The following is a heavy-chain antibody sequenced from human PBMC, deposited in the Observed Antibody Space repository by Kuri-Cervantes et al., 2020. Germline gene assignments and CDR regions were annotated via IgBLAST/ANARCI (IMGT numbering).Heavy chain of an antibody. CDR2: IYYSGST. J-gene: IGHJ5*02. D-gene: IGHD6-13*01. V-gene: IGHV4-61*05. CDR1: GGSISSSSYY. CDR3: ARVFVEAAASTQTFDP. Sequence: SETLSLTCTVSGGSISSSSYYWGWIRQPPGKGLEWIGYIYYSGSTNYNPSLKSRVTISVDTSKNQFSLKLSSVTAADTAVYYCARVFVEAAASTQTFDPWGQGALVTVSS.